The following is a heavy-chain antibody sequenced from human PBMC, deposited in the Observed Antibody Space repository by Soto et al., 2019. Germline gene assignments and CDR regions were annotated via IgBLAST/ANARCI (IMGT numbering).Heavy chain of an antibody. J-gene: IGHJ6*02. CDR2: IIPIYGTT. V-gene: IGHV1-69*13. CDR1: GGTFSNDA. CDR3: ARDGMGTIVGGMDV. D-gene: IGHD7-27*01. Sequence: SVKVSCKTCGGTFSNDAISWLRQAPGQGLEWMGGIIPIYGTTHYAQKFQGRVKLSADGSTGTAYMELSSLRSEDTGVYYCARDGMGTIVGGMDVWGQGTTVTVSS.